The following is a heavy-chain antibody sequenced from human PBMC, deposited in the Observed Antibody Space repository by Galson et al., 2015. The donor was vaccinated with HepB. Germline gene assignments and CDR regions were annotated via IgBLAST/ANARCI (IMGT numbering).Heavy chain of an antibody. D-gene: IGHD2-15*01. Sequence: SLRLSCAASGFTFSDYYMSWIRQAPGKGLEWVSYISSSSSDTNYADSVKGRFNISRDKAKNSLYLQMNSLRAEDTAVYYCARDNHQLGYCSGGSCSYNDYWCQVTLVTVSS. CDR3: ARDNHQLGYCSGGSCSYNDY. CDR2: ISSSSSDT. CDR1: GFTFSDYY. J-gene: IGHJ4*02. V-gene: IGHV3-11*05.